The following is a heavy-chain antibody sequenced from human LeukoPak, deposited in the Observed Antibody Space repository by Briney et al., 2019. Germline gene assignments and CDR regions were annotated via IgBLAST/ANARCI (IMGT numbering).Heavy chain of an antibody. D-gene: IGHD3-10*01. Sequence: ASVKVSCKASGYTFTGYYMHWVRQAPGQGLEWMGWINSHSGGTNHAQKFHGRVTMTRDTSISTAYMELSRLTSDDTAVYYCARRGYGSGSYEDYRGQGTLVTVSS. CDR3: ARRGYGSGSYEDY. CDR1: GYTFTGYY. V-gene: IGHV1-2*02. CDR2: INSHSGGT. J-gene: IGHJ4*02.